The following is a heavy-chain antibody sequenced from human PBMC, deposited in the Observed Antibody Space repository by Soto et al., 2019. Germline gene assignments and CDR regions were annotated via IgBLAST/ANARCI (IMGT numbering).Heavy chain of an antibody. CDR2: IYYSGST. CDR3: ASLTTVTTENDY. J-gene: IGHJ4*02. D-gene: IGHD4-17*01. V-gene: IGHV4-39*01. CDR1: GGSISSSSYY. Sequence: QLQLQESGPGLVKPSETLSLTCTVSGGSISSSSYYWGWIRQPPGKGLEWIGSIYYSGSTYYNPSLKRRVTISVDTSKNQFSLKLSSVTAADTAVYYCASLTTVTTENDYWGQGTLVTVSS.